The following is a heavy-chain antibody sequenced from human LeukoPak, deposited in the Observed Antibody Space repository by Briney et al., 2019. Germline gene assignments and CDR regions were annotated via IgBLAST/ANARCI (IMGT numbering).Heavy chain of an antibody. V-gene: IGHV3-33*01. CDR2: IWYGGSNK. J-gene: IGHJ4*02. CDR1: GFTFSSYC. D-gene: IGHD3-3*01. CDR3: ARDVEWLLSTWRMPDY. Sequence: PGGSLRLSCAACGFTFSSYCMLWVRHAPGKGVEWVAVIWYGGSNKYYADCVKGRFTISRDNSEHALYPQMNSMRAEDTAVYYCARDVEWLLSTWRMPDYWGQGTLVTVSS.